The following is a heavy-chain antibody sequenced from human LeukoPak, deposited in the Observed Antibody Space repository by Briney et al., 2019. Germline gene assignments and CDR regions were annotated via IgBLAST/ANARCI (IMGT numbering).Heavy chain of an antibody. J-gene: IGHJ3*02. V-gene: IGHV1-2*02. CDR1: GYTFTGYY. CDR2: INPNSGGT. Sequence: GASVKVSCKASGYTFTGYYMHWVRQAPGQGLEWMGWINPNSGGTNYAQKFQGRVTMTRDSSISTAYMELSRLRSDDTAVYYCARAPSESIIYLGAAFDIWGQGTMVTVSS. D-gene: IGHD7-27*01. CDR3: ARAPSESIIYLGAAFDI.